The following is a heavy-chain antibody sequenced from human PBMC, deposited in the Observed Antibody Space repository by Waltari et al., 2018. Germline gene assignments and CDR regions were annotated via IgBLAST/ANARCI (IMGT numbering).Heavy chain of an antibody. CDR3: ARDPYYDSSGYYSAFDI. Sequence: QVQLQESGPGLVKPSETLSLTCAVSGYSISSGYYWGWIRQPPGKGLEWIGSIYHSGSTYYNPSRKSRVTISVDTSKNQFSLKLSSVTAADTAVYYCARDPYYDSSGYYSAFDIWGQGTMVTVSS. J-gene: IGHJ3*02. V-gene: IGHV4-38-2*02. CDR2: IYHSGST. D-gene: IGHD3-22*01. CDR1: GYSISSGYY.